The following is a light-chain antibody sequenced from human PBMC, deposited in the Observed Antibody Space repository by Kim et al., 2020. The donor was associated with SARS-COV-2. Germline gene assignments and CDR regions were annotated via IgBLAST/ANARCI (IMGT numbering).Light chain of an antibody. CDR1: SSNIGSNT. V-gene: IGLV1-44*01. CDR3: AAWDDSLNAL. CDR2: SNN. Sequence: PGQRVTLACSGSSSNIGSNTVTWYPQLPGTAPKLLIYSNNQRPSGVPDRFSGSKSGTSASLAISGLQSEDEADYYCAAWDDSLNALFGGGTQLTVL. J-gene: IGLJ2*01.